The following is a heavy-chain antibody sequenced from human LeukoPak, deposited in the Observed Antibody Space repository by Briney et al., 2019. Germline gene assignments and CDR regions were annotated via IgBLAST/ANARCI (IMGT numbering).Heavy chain of an antibody. V-gene: IGHV3-23*01. CDR3: AKGGYGATWFDP. CDR1: GFTFSSYW. CDR2: ISGSGGST. D-gene: IGHD5-12*01. J-gene: IGHJ5*02. Sequence: PGGSLRLSCAASGFTFSSYWMSWVRQAPGKGLEWVSVISGSGGSTYYADSVKGRFTISRDNSKNTLYLQMNSLRAEDTAVYYCAKGGYGATWFDPWGQGTLVTVSS.